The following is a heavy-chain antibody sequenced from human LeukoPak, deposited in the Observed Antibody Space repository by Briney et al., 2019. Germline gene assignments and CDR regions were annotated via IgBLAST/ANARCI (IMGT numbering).Heavy chain of an antibody. CDR1: GFTFSSNY. V-gene: IGHV3-53*01. CDR3: ARGHCSSTSCYDV. Sequence: GGSLRLSCAASGFTFSSNYMSWVRQAPGEGLEWVSVIYSGGSTYYADSVKGRFTISRDNSKNTLYLQMNSLRAEDTAVYYCARGHCSSTSCYDVWGQGTTVTVSS. CDR2: IYSGGST. D-gene: IGHD2-2*01. J-gene: IGHJ6*02.